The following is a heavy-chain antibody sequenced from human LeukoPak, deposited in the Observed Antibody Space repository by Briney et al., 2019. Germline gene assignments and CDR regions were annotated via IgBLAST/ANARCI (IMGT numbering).Heavy chain of an antibody. Sequence: GGSLRLSCAASGFTFSSNAMSWVRQAPGKGLEWVSYITGSGGSTLYADSVKGRFTVSRDNSKNTLYLQMNSLRAVDTAVYYCAKGLSVASSFFDYWGQGTLVTVSS. CDR1: GFTFSSNA. D-gene: IGHD2-15*01. V-gene: IGHV3-23*01. J-gene: IGHJ4*02. CDR3: AKGLSVASSFFDY. CDR2: ITGSGGST.